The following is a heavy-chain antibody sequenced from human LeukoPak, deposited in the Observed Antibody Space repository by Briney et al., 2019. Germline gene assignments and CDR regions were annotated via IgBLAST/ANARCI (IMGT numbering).Heavy chain of an antibody. Sequence: SVKVSYKASGGTFSSYAISWVRQAPGQGLKWMGRIIPILGIANYAQKFQGRVTITADKSTSTAYLELSSLRSEDTALYYCARVRYYDSSGYPPFDYWGQGTLVTVSS. CDR2: IIPILGIA. CDR3: ARVRYYDSSGYPPFDY. CDR1: GGTFSSYA. D-gene: IGHD3-22*01. J-gene: IGHJ4*02. V-gene: IGHV1-69*04.